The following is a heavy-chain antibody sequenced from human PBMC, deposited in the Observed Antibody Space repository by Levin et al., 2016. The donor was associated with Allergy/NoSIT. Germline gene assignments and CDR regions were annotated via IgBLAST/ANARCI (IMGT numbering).Heavy chain of an antibody. V-gene: IGHV3-48*02. CDR3: ASLFRYGSGYYFEY. D-gene: IGHD3-10*01. J-gene: IGHJ4*02. Sequence: GSLRLSCAASGFRFSNYVMNWVRQAPGKGLEWVSYISSTSSTIYYADSVKGRFTISRDNAKNSLYLEMSSLRDEDSAVYYCASLFRYGSGYYFEYWGQGTLVTVSS. CDR2: ISSTSSTI. CDR1: GFRFSNYV.